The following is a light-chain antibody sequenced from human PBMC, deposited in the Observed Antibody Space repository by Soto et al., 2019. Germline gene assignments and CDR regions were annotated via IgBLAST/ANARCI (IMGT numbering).Light chain of an antibody. Sequence: EIVMTQSPATLAVSPGDTATLSCRASQSLGGNLAWYQQKPGQGPRLLIFRASSRATGIPARFSGSGTGTDFTLTISSLEPEDFAVYYCQQRSNWPRTFGQGTKVDIK. CDR2: RAS. CDR1: QSLGGN. V-gene: IGKV3-11*01. CDR3: QQRSNWPRT. J-gene: IGKJ1*01.